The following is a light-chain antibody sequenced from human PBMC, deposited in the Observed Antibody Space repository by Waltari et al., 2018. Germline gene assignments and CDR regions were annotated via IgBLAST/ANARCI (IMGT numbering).Light chain of an antibody. J-gene: IGKJ3*01. V-gene: IGKV2D-29*01. CDR2: EVS. CDR1: QSLVHTDGKTY. Sequence: IVLTQTPLSLSVTPGQPASISCKSSQSLVHTDGKTYLYWYLQKAGQPPQLLIHEVSDRFTGVPPRFSGSGSVTDFTLKISRVEAEDVGIYYCMQSIQLPLFTFGPGTKVEIK. CDR3: MQSIQLPLFT.